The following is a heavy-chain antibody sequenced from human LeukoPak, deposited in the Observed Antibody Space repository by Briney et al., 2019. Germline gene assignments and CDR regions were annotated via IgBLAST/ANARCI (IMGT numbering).Heavy chain of an antibody. CDR3: ARDQVGYFAY. V-gene: IGHV1-46*01. Sequence: ASVKVSCKASGYTFTSCYMHLVRQAPGQGLEWMGIINPSGGSTSYAQKFQGRVTMTRDTSTSTVYMELSSLRSEDTAVYYCARDQVGYFAYWGQGTLVTVSS. CDR1: GYTFTSCY. D-gene: IGHD2-2*01. J-gene: IGHJ4*02. CDR2: INPSGGST.